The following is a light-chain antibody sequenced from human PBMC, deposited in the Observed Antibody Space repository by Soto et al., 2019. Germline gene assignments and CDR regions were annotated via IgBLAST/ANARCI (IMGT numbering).Light chain of an antibody. J-gene: IGLJ2*01. Sequence: QSVLTQPASVSGSPRQSITISCTGTSSDIGGYNYVSWYQQHPGRAPKLMISEVSNRPSGVSNRFSGSKSGNTASLTISGLQAEDEAAYYCSSYTRSSLRVIFGGGTKLTVL. V-gene: IGLV2-14*01. CDR3: SSYTRSSLRVI. CDR1: SSDIGGYNY. CDR2: EVS.